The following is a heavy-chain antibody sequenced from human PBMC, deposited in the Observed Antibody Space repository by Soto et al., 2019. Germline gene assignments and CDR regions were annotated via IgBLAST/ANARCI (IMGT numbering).Heavy chain of an antibody. D-gene: IGHD2-2*01. V-gene: IGHV3-9*01. CDR2: ISWNSGSI. CDR1: GFIFDDYA. Sequence: DVQLVESGGNLVQPGRSLRLSCAASGFIFDDYAMHWVRQPPGKGLEWVSGISWNSGSIGYADSVKGRFTVSRDNAKKSLYLQMNSVRPEDTALYYCAKDSSSSLLYFDSWGQGTRVSVSS. J-gene: IGHJ4*02. CDR3: AKDSSSSLLYFDS.